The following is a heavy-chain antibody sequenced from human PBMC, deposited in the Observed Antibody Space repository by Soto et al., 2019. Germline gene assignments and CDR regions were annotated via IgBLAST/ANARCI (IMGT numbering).Heavy chain of an antibody. CDR1: GLIFSDYH. Sequence: VQLVESGGGLVQPGGSLRLSCAASGLIFSDYHMDWVRQAPGKGLEWVGRIRRKANSYTTEYAASVKGRFTISRDESKNSLYLQMNSLKSEDTSVYYCAMLGGWSGGSSGMDVWGQGTTVTVSS. CDR2: IRRKANSYTT. CDR3: AMLGGWSGGSSGMDV. J-gene: IGHJ6*02. V-gene: IGHV3-72*01. D-gene: IGHD6-19*01.